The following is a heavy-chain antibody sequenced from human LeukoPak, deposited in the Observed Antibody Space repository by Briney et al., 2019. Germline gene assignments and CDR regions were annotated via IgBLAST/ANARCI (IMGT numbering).Heavy chain of an antibody. CDR2: IIPIFGTA. Sequence: GASVKVSCKASRGTFSSYAISWVRQAPGQGLEWMGGIIPIFGTANYAQKFQGRVTITADESTSTAYMELSSLRSEDTAVYYCARGETGNTHQMGFDPWGQGTLVTVSS. D-gene: IGHD1-7*01. J-gene: IGHJ5*02. CDR3: ARGETGNTHQMGFDP. V-gene: IGHV1-69*13. CDR1: RGTFSSYA.